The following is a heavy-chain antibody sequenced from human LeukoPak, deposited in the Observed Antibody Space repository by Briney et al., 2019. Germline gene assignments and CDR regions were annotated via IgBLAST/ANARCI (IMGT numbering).Heavy chain of an antibody. CDR2: IYSGGST. J-gene: IGHJ4*02. Sequence: AGGSLRLSCAASGFTVSSNYMSWVRQAPGKGLEWVSVIYSGGSTYYADSVKGRFTISGDNSKNTLYLQMNSLRAEDTAVYYCARARTATKLDYWGQGTLVTVSS. CDR1: GFTVSSNY. V-gene: IGHV3-66*01. CDR3: ARARTATKLDY. D-gene: IGHD5-18*01.